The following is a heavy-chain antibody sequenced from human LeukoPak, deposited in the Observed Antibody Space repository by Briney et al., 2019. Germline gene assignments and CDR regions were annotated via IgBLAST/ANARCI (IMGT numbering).Heavy chain of an antibody. CDR1: GFTFSSYA. CDR2: ISSSGSTI. CDR3: ARDEGPVTASPIDY. V-gene: IGHV3-48*04. J-gene: IGHJ4*02. Sequence: PAGGSLRLSCAASGFTFSSYAMSWVRQAPGKGLEWVSYISSSGSTIYYADFVKGRFTISRDNAKNSLYLQMNSLRAEDTAVYYCARDEGPVTASPIDYWGQGTLVTVSS. D-gene: IGHD4-11*01.